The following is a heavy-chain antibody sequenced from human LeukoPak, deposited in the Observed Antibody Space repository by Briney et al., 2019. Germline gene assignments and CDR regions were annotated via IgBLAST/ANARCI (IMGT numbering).Heavy chain of an antibody. Sequence: ASVKVSCKASGYTFTSYGISWVRQAPGQGLEWMGWISAYNGNTNYAQKLQGRVTMTTDTSTSTAYMELRSLRSDDTAVYYCARVGPVTLYDTYAFDIWGQGTMVTVSS. CDR3: ARVGPVTLYDTYAFDI. J-gene: IGHJ3*02. CDR1: GYTFTSYG. D-gene: IGHD3-22*01. V-gene: IGHV1-18*01. CDR2: ISAYNGNT.